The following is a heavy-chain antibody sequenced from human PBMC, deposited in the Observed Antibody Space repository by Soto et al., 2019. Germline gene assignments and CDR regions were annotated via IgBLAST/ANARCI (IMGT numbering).Heavy chain of an antibody. CDR1: GLPHSSFA. J-gene: IGHJ4*02. Sequence: PGGSLRLSCTASGLPHSSFAMTWVRQAPGKGLECVSGIYGSGRGIEYADSVKGRFTISRDNSKNTVYLQMTDLRADDTAVYYCAKDAVYNDGLWLMDHWGQGTQVTVSS. D-gene: IGHD2-21*01. V-gene: IGHV3-23*05. CDR2: IYGSGRGI. CDR3: AKDAVYNDGLWLMDH.